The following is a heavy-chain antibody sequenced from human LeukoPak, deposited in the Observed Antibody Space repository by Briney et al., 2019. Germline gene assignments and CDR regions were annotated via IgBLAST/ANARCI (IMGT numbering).Heavy chain of an antibody. CDR3: ARAGGYSSSWYGY. V-gene: IGHV4-59*08. D-gene: IGHD6-13*01. J-gene: IGHJ4*02. CDR1: GGSISSFY. CDR2: IYYSGST. Sequence: SETLSLTCTVSGGSISSFYWSWIRQPPGKGLEWIGYIYYSGSTNYNPSLKSRVTISIDTSKNQFSLKLSSVTAADTAVYYCARAGGYSSSWYGYWGQGTLVTVSS.